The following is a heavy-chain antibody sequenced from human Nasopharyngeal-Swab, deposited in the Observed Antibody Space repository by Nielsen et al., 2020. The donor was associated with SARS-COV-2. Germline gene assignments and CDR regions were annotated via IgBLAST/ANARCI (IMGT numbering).Heavy chain of an antibody. J-gene: IGHJ5*02. Sequence: SQTLSLTCAISGDSVSGNSATWSWIRQSPSRGLEWLGRTYYRSKWFNDYAVSVKSRITINPDTSKNQFSLQLNSVTPEDTAVYYRTRDAGGYNWFDPWGQGTLVTVSS. V-gene: IGHV6-1*01. CDR3: TRDAGGYNWFDP. CDR2: TYYRSKWFN. CDR1: GDSVSGNSAT. D-gene: IGHD3-16*01.